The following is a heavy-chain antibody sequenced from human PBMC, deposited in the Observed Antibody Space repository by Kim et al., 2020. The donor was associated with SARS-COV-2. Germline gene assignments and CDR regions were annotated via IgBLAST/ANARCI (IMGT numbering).Heavy chain of an antibody. J-gene: IGHJ5*02. V-gene: IGHV4-34*01. Sequence: KSRVTISVDTSKNQFSLKLSSVTAADTAVYYCARVRGLLWFGESRTPFDPWGQGTLVTVSS. CDR3: ARVRGLLWFGESRTPFDP. D-gene: IGHD3-10*01.